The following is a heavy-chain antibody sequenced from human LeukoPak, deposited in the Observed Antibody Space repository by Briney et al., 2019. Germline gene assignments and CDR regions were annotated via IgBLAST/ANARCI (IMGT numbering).Heavy chain of an antibody. CDR1: GGSFSGYY. D-gene: IGHD6-25*01. V-gene: IGHV4-34*01. CDR3: ARVSRGIAAFSNWFDP. CDR2: INHSGST. Sequence: PSETLSLTCAVYGGSFSGYYWSWIRQPPGKGLEWIGEINHSGSTNYNPSLKSRVTISVDTSKNQFSLKLSSVTAADTAVYYCARVSRGIAAFSNWFDPWGQGTLVTVSS. J-gene: IGHJ5*02.